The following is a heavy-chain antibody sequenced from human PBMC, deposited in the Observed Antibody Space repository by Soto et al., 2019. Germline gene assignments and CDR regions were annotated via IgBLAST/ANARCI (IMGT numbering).Heavy chain of an antibody. D-gene: IGHD2-21*02. CDR2: ISYDGTTK. J-gene: IGHJ2*01. Sequence: QVQLVESGGGVVQPGRSLRLSCEVSGFTFSSFAVHWVRQAPGKGLEWVALISYDGTTKDYADSVKGRFTISRDNSMDTLYLQMNSLRTEDTALYYCLSDPCGDCFDLYFDLCGQGTLVTVSS. CDR1: GFTFSSFA. V-gene: IGHV3-30*04. CDR3: LSDPCGDCFDLYFDL.